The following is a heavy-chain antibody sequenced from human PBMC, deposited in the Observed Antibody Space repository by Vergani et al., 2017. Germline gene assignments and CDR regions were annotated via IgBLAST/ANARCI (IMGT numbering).Heavy chain of an antibody. D-gene: IGHD2-21*02. CDR1: GYSFSRNW. Sequence: EVQLEQSGAAVKKPGESLEISCKGSGYSFSRNWIAWVRERPGQGLEWMGMIYPGNSETRNNPSFRGQVTMSVDNSISTAYLQCSSLKASDSAMYYCARVYCRGMSCAGSDYFYHIDVWGKGTTVTVS. CDR3: ARVYCRGMSCAGSDYFYHIDV. CDR2: IYPGNSET. V-gene: IGHV5-51*03. J-gene: IGHJ6*03.